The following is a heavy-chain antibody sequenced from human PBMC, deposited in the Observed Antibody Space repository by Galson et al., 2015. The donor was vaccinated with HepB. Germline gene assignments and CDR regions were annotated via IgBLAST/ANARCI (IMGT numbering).Heavy chain of an antibody. V-gene: IGHV3-48*04. CDR1: GFTFSSYS. D-gene: IGHD6-13*01. J-gene: IGHJ3*02. Sequence: SLRLSCAASGFTFSSYSMNWVRQAPGKGLEWVSYISSSSSTIYYADSVKGRFTISRDNAKNSLYLQMNSLRAEDTAVYYCARDSSSWYHDAFDIWGQGTMVTVSS. CDR2: ISSSSSTI. CDR3: ARDSSSWYHDAFDI.